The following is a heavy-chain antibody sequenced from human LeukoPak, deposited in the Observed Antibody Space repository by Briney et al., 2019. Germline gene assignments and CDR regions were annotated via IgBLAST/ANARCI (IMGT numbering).Heavy chain of an antibody. CDR2: ISPIFGTP. J-gene: IGHJ4*02. CDR3: ATSPY. Sequence: AASVNVSCKSSGGTVTTYTLTWVRQAPGQGLEWMGGISPIFGTPNYAQKFQGRVTITADESTSTAYMELSSLRSEDTAVYYCATSPYWGQGTLVTVSS. V-gene: IGHV1-69*13. CDR1: GGTVTTYT.